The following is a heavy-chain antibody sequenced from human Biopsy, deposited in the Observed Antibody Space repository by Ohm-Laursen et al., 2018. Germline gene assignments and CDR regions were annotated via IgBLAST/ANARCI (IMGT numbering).Heavy chain of an antibody. V-gene: IGHV4-34*01. CDR1: GDSIARYY. CDR2: INHSGST. J-gene: IGHJ4*02. CDR3: ARESDSSGYYYRDY. Sequence: TLSLTCTVSGDSIARYYWSWIRQPPGKGLEWIGEINHSGSTNYNPSLKSRVTISLDTSKNQLSLKLSSVTAADTAVYYCARESDSSGYYYRDYWGQGTLVTVSS. D-gene: IGHD3-22*01.